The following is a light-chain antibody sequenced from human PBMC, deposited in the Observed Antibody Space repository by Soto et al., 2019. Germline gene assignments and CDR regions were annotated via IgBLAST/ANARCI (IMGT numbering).Light chain of an antibody. CDR1: QSLXGNY. J-gene: IGKJ1*01. V-gene: IGKV3-20*01. CDR2: GVS. Sequence: VLTQSAGALSLSPGERATLSCRASQSLXGNYLSWYQQKPGQAPRLLXYGVSGSANGIPDSFSGSGSGTDFTRTISRLEPEDCAVYDFHQYGGAPPTFGQGTKVDI. CDR3: HQYGGAPPT.